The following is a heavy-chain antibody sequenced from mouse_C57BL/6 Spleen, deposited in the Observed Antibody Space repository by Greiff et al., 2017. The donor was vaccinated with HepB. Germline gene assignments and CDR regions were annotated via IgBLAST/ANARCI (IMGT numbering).Heavy chain of an antibody. CDR3: ARNKGYSNLSYYFDY. CDR2: IWTGGGT. CDR1: GFSLTSYA. J-gene: IGHJ2*01. Sequence: QVQLKESGPGLVAPSQRLSITCTVSGFSLTSYAISWVRQPPGKGLEWLGVIWTGGGTNYNSALKSRLSISKDNSKSQVFLKMNSLQTDDTARYYCARNKGYSNLSYYFDYWGQGTTLTVSS. V-gene: IGHV2-9-1*01. D-gene: IGHD2-5*01.